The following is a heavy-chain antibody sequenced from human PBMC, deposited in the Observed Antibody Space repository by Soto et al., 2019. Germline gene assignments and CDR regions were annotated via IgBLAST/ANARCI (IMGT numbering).Heavy chain of an antibody. CDR3: AKGRGTNYYYHMDV. CDR2: ITGSGDSA. D-gene: IGHD1-26*01. J-gene: IGHJ6*03. Sequence: GGSLRLSSTASGFNFINYAISWVRQAPGKGLEWVSTITGSGDSAYYADSVKGRFIISRDNSKNTLYMQMHSLGAEDSAIYYCAKGRGTNYYYHMDVWGGGTTVTVSS. V-gene: IGHV3-23*01. CDR1: GFNFINYA.